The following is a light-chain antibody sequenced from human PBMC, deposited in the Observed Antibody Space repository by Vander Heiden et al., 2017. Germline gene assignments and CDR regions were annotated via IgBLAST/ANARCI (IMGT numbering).Light chain of an antibody. CDR1: QSLSSL. CDR3: QQYGSLIT. Sequence: EIVLTQSPATLSLSPGDRATLSCRASQSLSSLLAWHQHKPGQAPRLLIFDASTRAAGVPDRFSGSGFGTDFTLTSSRLEPEDFAVYYCQQYGSLITFGQGTRLEIK. V-gene: IGKV3-20*01. CDR2: DAS. J-gene: IGKJ5*01.